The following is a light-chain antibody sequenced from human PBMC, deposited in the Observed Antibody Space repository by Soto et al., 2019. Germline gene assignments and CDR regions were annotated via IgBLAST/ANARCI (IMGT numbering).Light chain of an antibody. CDR1: RSINRW. Sequence: DIQMTQSPSTLSASVGDRVTSTCRASRSINRWLAWYQQKPGKAPKLIISDASNLENGVPSRFSGSGSGTEFTLTISSLQSDDFATYYCQQYGAYWTFGQGTKVDIK. CDR2: DAS. J-gene: IGKJ1*01. CDR3: QQYGAYWT. V-gene: IGKV1-5*01.